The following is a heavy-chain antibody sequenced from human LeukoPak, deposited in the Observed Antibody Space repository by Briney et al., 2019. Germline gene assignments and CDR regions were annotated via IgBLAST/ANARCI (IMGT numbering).Heavy chain of an antibody. J-gene: IGHJ4*02. CDR1: GYTFTSYD. D-gene: IGHD6-13*01. CDR3: ARAQVMAAAGRGHLTDY. V-gene: IGHV1-8*01. CDR2: MNPNSGNT. Sequence: GASVKVSCKASGYTFTSYDINWVRQATGQGLEWMGWMNPNSGNTGYAQKFQGRVTMTRNTSISTAYMELSSLRSEDTAVYYCARAQVMAAAGRGHLTDYWGQGTLVTVSS.